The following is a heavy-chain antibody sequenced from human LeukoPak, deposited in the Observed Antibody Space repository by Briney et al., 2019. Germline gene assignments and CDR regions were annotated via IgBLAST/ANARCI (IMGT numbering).Heavy chain of an antibody. V-gene: IGHV1-8*01. CDR1: GYTFTSYD. CDR3: FLITIFVSWFDP. D-gene: IGHD3-9*01. CDR2: MNPNSGNT. Sequence: ASVKVSCKASGYTFTSYDINWVRQATGQGLEWMGWMNPNSGNTGYAQKFQGRVTMTRNTSISTAYMELSSLRSEDTAVYYCFLITIFVSWFDPWGQGTLVTVSS. J-gene: IGHJ5*02.